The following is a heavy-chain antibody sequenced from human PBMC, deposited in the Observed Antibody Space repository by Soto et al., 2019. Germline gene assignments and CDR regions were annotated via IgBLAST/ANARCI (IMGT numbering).Heavy chain of an antibody. D-gene: IGHD6-13*01. CDR3: AREGYSSSWFGVDP. V-gene: IGHV4-59*01. J-gene: IGHJ5*02. CDR2: IYYSGST. Sequence: SETLSLTCTVSGGSISSYYWSWIRQPPGKGLEWIGYIYYSGSTNYNPSLKSRVTISVDTSKNQFSLKMSSVTAADTAVYYCAREGYSSSWFGVDPWGQGTLVTVS. CDR1: GGSISSYY.